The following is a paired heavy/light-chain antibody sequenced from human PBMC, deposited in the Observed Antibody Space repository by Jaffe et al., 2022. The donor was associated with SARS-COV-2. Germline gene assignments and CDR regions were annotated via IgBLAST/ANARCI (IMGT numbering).Light chain of an antibody. Sequence: DIQMTQSPSTLSASVGDRVSITCRASQSISSWLAWYQQKPGKAPRLLIYQASNSESGVPSRFSGSGSGTEFTLTISSLQPDDFATYYCQQYNRYPSTFGGGTKVEIK. CDR1: QSISSW. CDR2: QAS. V-gene: IGKV1-5*03. CDR3: QQYNRYPST. J-gene: IGKJ4*01.
Heavy chain of an antibody. J-gene: IGHJ3*02. Sequence: QVQLVESGGGVVQPGRTLRLSCAASGFTFSAYAMHWVRQAPGKGLEWVGVISDSGGNAYYADFVKGRFTISRENSKNTLYLQISSLTAEDTALYYCAKKGRNNGWSDTFDIWGQGTMVTVSS. D-gene: IGHD6-19*01. CDR3: AKKGRNNGWSDTFDI. V-gene: IGHV3-30-3*02. CDR2: ISDSGGNA. CDR1: GFTFSAYA.